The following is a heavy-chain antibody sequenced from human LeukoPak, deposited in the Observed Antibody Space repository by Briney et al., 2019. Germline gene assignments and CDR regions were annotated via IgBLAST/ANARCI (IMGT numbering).Heavy chain of an antibody. CDR3: ARHPPLERAFDI. Sequence: PSETLSLTCTVSGGSISSGDYYWSWIRQPPGKGLEWFWFIYHTGSFHYNPSLKSRVTISVDTSKNQFSLNLRSVTAADTAVYYCARHPPLERAFDIWGQGTMVTVSS. CDR2: IYHTGSF. V-gene: IGHV4-30-4*01. J-gene: IGHJ3*02. D-gene: IGHD5-24*01. CDR1: GGSISSGDYY.